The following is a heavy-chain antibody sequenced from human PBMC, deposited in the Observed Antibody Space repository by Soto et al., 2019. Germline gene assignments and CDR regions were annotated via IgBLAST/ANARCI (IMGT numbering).Heavy chain of an antibody. V-gene: IGHV1-8*01. CDR3: ARTRGYSGYGPLDN. CDR2: MNPNSGNT. J-gene: IGHJ4*02. CDR1: GYTFTSYD. Sequence: ASVKVSCKASGYTFTSYDINWVRQATGQGLEWMGWMNPNSGNTGYAQKFQGRVTITRDTSASTAYMELSSLRSEDTAVYYCARTRGYSGYGPLDNWGQGTLVTVSS. D-gene: IGHD5-12*01.